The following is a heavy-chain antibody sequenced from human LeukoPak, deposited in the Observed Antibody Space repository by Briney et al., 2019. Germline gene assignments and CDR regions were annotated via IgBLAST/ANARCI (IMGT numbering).Heavy chain of an antibody. CDR3: AKDLGALDY. CDR1: GFTFDDYA. V-gene: IGHV3-9*01. J-gene: IGHJ4*02. CDR2: ISWNSGSI. Sequence: GGSLRLSCAASGFTFDDYAMHWVRQAPGKGLEWVSGISWNSGSIGYADSAKGRFTISRDNAKNSLYLQMNSLRAEDTALYYCAKDLGALDYWGQGTLVTVSS.